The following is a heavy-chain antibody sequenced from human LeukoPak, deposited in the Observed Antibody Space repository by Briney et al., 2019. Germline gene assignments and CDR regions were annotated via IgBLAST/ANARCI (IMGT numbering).Heavy chain of an antibody. CDR1: GFTFSSYW. CDR2: INSDGSST. V-gene: IGHV3-74*01. Sequence: GGSLRLSCAASGFTFSSYWMHWVRQAPGKGLVWVSRINSDGSSTSYADSVKGRFTISRDNAKNTLYLQMNSLRAEDTAVYYCARVLDCYDSSGHLPSDYWGQGTLATVSS. D-gene: IGHD3-22*01. J-gene: IGHJ4*02. CDR3: ARVLDCYDSSGHLPSDY.